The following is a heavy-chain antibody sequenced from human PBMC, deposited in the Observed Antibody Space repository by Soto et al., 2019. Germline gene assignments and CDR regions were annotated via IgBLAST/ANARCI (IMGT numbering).Heavy chain of an antibody. CDR3: AGYSSSWYYFDY. V-gene: IGHV1-3*01. CDR1: GYTFTSYA. CDR2: INAGNGNT. D-gene: IGHD6-13*01. J-gene: IGHJ4*02. Sequence: GASVKVSCKASGYTFTSYAMHWVRQAPGQRLEWMGWINAGNGNTKYSQKFQGRVTITRDTSASTAYMELSSLRSEDTAVYYCAGYSSSWYYFDYWGQGTLVTVSS.